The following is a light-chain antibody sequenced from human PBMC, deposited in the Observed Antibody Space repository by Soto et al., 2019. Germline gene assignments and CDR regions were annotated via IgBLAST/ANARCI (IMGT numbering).Light chain of an antibody. CDR2: RSD. CDR1: SSNIGSNY. J-gene: IGLJ2*01. CDR3: SARDDSLSGVV. Sequence: QSMLTQPPSTSGTPGQRVTISCSGSSSNIGSNYVYWYQQFPGMAPKLLMYRSDQRPTGVPDRFSGSKAGSSTSLAISVPRFDDEDDYYCSARDDSLSGVVFGGGTKLTVL. V-gene: IGLV1-47*01.